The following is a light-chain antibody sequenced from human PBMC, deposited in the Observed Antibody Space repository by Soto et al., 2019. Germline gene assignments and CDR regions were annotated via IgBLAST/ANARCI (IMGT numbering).Light chain of an antibody. J-gene: IGKJ1*01. CDR1: QSVTSSF. V-gene: IGKV3-20*01. CDR2: AAS. CDR3: QQYGSSGT. Sequence: IVLTQSPGTLSLSPGERATLSCRASQSVTSSFLAWYQQIPGQAPRLLIYAASTRASGIPVRFTGGGSGTDLTLTIELLETEDLAVYYCQQYGSSGTVGQGTKVEIK.